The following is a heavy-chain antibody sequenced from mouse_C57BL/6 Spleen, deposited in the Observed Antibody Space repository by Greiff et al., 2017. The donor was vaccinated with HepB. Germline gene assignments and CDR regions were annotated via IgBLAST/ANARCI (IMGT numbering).Heavy chain of an antibody. D-gene: IGHD1-1*01. V-gene: IGHV5-4*01. CDR2: ISDGGSYT. CDR3: ARDSQYYGSSYGYFDV. Sequence: DVHLVESGGGLVKPGGSLKLSCAASGFTFSSYAMSWVRQTPEKRLEWVATISDGGSYTYYPDNVKGRFTISRDNAKNNLYLQMSHLTSEDTAMYYCARDSQYYGSSYGYFDVWGTGTTVTVSS. J-gene: IGHJ1*03. CDR1: GFTFSSYA.